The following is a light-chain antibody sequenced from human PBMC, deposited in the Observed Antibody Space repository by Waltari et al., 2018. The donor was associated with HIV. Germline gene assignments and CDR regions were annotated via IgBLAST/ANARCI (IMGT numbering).Light chain of an antibody. CDR2: EFS. V-gene: IGLV2-23*02. Sequence: QSALTQPASVSGSPGQSITLSCTGTSSDVGTYNLVSWYQQHPGKAPKLMIYEFSKRPSGVSNRFSGSKSGNTASLTISGLQAEDEADYYCSSYAGSSTFYVFGTGTKVTVL. J-gene: IGLJ1*01. CDR3: SSYAGSSTFYV. CDR1: SSDVGTYNL.